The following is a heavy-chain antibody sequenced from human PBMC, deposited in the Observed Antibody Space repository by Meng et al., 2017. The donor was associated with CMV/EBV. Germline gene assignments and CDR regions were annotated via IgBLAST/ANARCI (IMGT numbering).Heavy chain of an antibody. J-gene: IGHJ3*02. Sequence: GESLKISCAASGFTVSSNYMSWVRQAPGKGLEWVSVIYSGGSTYYADSVKGRFTISRDNSKNSLYLQMNSLSAEDTAVYYCARRSSWSYAFDIWGQGTMVTVSS. D-gene: IGHD6-13*01. CDR1: GFTVSSNY. CDR3: ARRSSWSYAFDI. CDR2: IYSGGST. V-gene: IGHV3-53*01.